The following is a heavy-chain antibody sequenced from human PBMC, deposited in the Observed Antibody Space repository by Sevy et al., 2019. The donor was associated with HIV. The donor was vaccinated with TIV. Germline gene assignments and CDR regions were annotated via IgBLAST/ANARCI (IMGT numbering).Heavy chain of an antibody. CDR1: GFTFSSYW. J-gene: IGHJ6*02. CDR2: IKQDGSEK. D-gene: IGHD2-15*01. CDR3: ARDQLPAARYYYYGMDV. Sequence: GGSLRLSCAASGFTFSSYWMSWVRQAPGKGLEWVANIKQDGSEKYYGHSVKGRFTISRDNAKNSLYLQMNSLRAEDTAVYYCARDQLPAARYYYYGMDVWGQGTTVTVSS. V-gene: IGHV3-7*01.